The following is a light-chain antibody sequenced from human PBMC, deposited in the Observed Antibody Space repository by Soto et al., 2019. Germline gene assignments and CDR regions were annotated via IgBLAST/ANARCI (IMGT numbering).Light chain of an antibody. CDR1: QSIGSSF. CDR3: QQYDNSPIT. J-gene: IGKJ5*01. Sequence: IVLTQSPGILSLSPGERASLSCGASQSIGSSFLAWYQQKLGQAPRLLIYGASSRATGIPDRFSGTGSETDFTLTISRLEPEDFAVYYCQQYDNSPITFGQGTRLEIK. CDR2: GAS. V-gene: IGKV3-20*01.